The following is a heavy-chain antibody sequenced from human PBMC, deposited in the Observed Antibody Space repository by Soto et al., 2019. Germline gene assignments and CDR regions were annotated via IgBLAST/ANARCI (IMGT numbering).Heavy chain of an antibody. CDR2: IYYSGST. CDR3: ARVTSPDYGSGSYRSYYYYYMDV. J-gene: IGHJ6*03. D-gene: IGHD3-10*01. V-gene: IGHV4-59*01. CDR1: GGSISSYY. Sequence: QVQLQESGPGLVKPSETLSLTCTVSGGSISSYYWSWIRQPPGKGLEWIGYIYYSGSTNYNPSLKSRVTISVDTSKNQFSLKLSSVTAADTAVYYCARVTSPDYGSGSYRSYYYYYMDVWGKGTTVTVSS.